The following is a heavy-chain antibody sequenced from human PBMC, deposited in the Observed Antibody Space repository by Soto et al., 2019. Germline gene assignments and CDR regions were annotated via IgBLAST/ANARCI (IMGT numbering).Heavy chain of an antibody. D-gene: IGHD6-6*01. CDR3: ARGRRSSSYDP. CDR2: TSHRPKWYN. Sequence: QVQLQQSGPGLVKPSQTLSLTCAISGDSVSCNSAAWYWIRQSPSRSLEWLGGTSHRPKWYNEYAVSVKSRITIHPVTSKNQFALQLNSVTPEDTAVYYCARGRRSSSYDPWGQGALVTVSS. V-gene: IGHV6-1*01. J-gene: IGHJ5*02. CDR1: GDSVSCNSAA.